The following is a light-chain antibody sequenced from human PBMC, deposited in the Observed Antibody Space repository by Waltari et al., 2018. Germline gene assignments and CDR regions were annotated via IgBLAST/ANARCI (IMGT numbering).Light chain of an antibody. CDR1: LLRPYS. CDR3: SSRELSGHVV. V-gene: IGLV3-19*01. CDR2: GKN. Sequence: SSDLPQDPDVSVALGQPVRIPCQGDLLRPYSGNWCRQKPGQAPELVIYGKNNRPSGIPDRFSASSSENTASLIITGAQAEDEADYYCSSRELSGHVVFGGGTRLTVL. J-gene: IGLJ2*01.